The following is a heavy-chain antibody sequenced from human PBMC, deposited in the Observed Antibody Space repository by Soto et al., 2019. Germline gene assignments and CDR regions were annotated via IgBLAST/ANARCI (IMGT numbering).Heavy chain of an antibody. CDR3: AREYSSSWYRNGMDV. CDR2: ISSSSSYI. CDR1: GFTFISYS. D-gene: IGHD6-13*01. V-gene: IGHV3-21*01. J-gene: IGHJ6*02. Sequence: GGSLRHSCASSGFTFISYSMNWVRQAPGKGLEWVSSISSSSSYIYYADSVKGRFTISRDNAKNSLYLQMNSLRAEDTAVYYCAREYSSSWYRNGMDVWGQGTTVTVS.